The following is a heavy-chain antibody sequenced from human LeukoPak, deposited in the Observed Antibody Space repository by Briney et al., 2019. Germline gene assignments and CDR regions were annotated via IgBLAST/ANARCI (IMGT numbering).Heavy chain of an antibody. CDR2: INHSGST. J-gene: IGHJ4*02. V-gene: IGHV4-30-2*01. CDR1: GGSISSGGYY. D-gene: IGHD3-22*01. CDR3: ARGYYDSSGYRDY. Sequence: SQTLSLTCTVSGGSISSGGYYWSWIRQPPGKGLEWIGEINHSGSTNYNPSLKSRVTISVDTSKNQFSLKLSSVTAADTAVYYCARGYYDSSGYRDYWGQGTLVTVSS.